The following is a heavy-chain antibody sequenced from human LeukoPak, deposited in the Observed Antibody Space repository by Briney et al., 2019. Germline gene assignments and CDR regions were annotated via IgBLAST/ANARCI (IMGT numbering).Heavy chain of an antibody. D-gene: IGHD3-22*01. Sequence: SETLSLTCTVSGGSISSGSYYWSWIRQPPGKGLEWIGYIYYSGSTNYNPSLKSRVTISVDTSKNQFSLKLSSVTAADTAVYYCARTLYYYDSSGYYRYFDYWGQGTLVTVSS. V-gene: IGHV4-61*01. J-gene: IGHJ4*02. CDR3: ARTLYYYDSSGYYRYFDY. CDR1: GGSISSGSYY. CDR2: IYYSGST.